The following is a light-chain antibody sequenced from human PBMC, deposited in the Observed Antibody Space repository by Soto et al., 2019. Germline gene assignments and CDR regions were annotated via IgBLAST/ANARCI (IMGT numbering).Light chain of an antibody. Sequence: DIVMTQSPDSLAVSLGERATINCKSSQSLLYSSNNKNYLAWYQQKPGQPPKLLIYWASTRQSGVPDRFSGSGSGTDFTLTISSLQAEDAAVYYCQHYYGTLWTFVQGTKVEIK. CDR1: QSLLYSSNNKNY. V-gene: IGKV4-1*01. J-gene: IGKJ1*01. CDR2: WAS. CDR3: QHYYGTLWT.